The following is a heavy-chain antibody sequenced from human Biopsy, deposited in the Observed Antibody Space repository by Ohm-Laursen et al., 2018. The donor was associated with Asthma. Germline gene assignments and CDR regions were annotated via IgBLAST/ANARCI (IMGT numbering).Heavy chain of an antibody. J-gene: IGHJ6*02. CDR1: AGTFSNFA. D-gene: IGHD6-19*01. Sequence: SSVKVSCKVPAGTFSNFAISWVRQAPGQGLEWLGGIMTVFGTTNYAQKFQGRVTITADESTSTAYMEVTSLRSEDTAIYYCARCQVGYSSGWSLLLKKIYYSGMDVWGQGTAVTVSS. V-gene: IGHV1-69*01. CDR3: ARCQVGYSSGWSLLLKKIYYSGMDV. CDR2: IMTVFGTT.